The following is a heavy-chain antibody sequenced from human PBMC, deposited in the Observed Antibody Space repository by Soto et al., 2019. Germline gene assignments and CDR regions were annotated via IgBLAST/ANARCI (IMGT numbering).Heavy chain of an antibody. J-gene: IGHJ5*02. D-gene: IGHD3-3*01. CDR2: IDPSDSYT. CDR1: GYSFTSYL. V-gene: IGHV5-10-1*01. CDR3: ARHVLFDYDFWRNPFDP. Sequence: GESLKISCKGSGYSFTSYLISWVRQMPGKGLEWMGRIDPSDSYTNYSPSFQGHVTTSADKSISTAYLQWSSLKASDTAMYYCARHVLFDYDFWRNPFDPWGQGTLVTVSS.